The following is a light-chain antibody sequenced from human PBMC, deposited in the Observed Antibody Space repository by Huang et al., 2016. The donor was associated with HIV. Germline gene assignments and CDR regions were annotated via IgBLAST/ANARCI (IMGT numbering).Light chain of an antibody. V-gene: IGKV3-15*01. CDR3: QQDNNWPPMYT. CDR1: PSVSSN. CDR2: GAS. Sequence: EIVMTQSPATLSVSPGERATLSCRASPSVSSNLAWYQQKPGQAPRHLIYGASTRATGIPARCSALGSGTEFTLTISSLQSEDFAVYYCQQDNNWPPMYTFGQGTNLEIK. J-gene: IGKJ2*01.